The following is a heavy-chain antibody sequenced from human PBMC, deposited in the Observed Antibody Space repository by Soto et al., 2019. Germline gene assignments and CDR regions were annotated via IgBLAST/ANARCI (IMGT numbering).Heavy chain of an antibody. J-gene: IGHJ5*02. Sequence: GGSLRLSCAASGFTFNNYAMSWVRQAPGKGLEWVSAISGSGGSTHYADSVKGRFTISRDNSKNTVDLHMGSLRAEDTAVYFCSKVSSIYTTRITNPGWFDPWGQGTLVTVSS. CDR2: ISGSGGST. CDR1: GFTFNNYA. D-gene: IGHD5-18*01. V-gene: IGHV3-23*01. CDR3: SKVSSIYTTRITNPGWFDP.